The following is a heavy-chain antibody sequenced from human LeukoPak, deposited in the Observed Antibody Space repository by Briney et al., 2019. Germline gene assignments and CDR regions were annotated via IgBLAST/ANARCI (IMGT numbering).Heavy chain of an antibody. CDR3: AREMTTVTTLGSFDY. CDR2: INPNSGDT. Sequence: ASVKVSCKASGYTFTGYYMHWVRQAPGQGLEWMGWINPNSGDTNYAQKFQGRVTMTRDTSISTAYMELSRLRSDDTAVYYCAREMTTVTTLGSFDYWGQGTLVTVSS. J-gene: IGHJ4*02. V-gene: IGHV1-2*02. CDR1: GYTFTGYY. D-gene: IGHD4-17*01.